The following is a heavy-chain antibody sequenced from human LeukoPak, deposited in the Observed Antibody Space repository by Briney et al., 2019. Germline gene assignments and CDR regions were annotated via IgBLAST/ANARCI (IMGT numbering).Heavy chain of an antibody. CDR3: VRGSNGWSGMDD. CDR1: GFTFSNYW. Sequence: GGSLRLSCAVSGFTFSNYWMYWVRQGPGKGLVWVSLLNGDGDYTNYEDSVKGRFTISRDNAKNTLYLQMNSLRAEDTAVYYCVRGSNGWSGMDDWGQGTTVTVSS. D-gene: IGHD6-19*01. CDR2: LNGDGDYT. J-gene: IGHJ6*02. V-gene: IGHV3-74*01.